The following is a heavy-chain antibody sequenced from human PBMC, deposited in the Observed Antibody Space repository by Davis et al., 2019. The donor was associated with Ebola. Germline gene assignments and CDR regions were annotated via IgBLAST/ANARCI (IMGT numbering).Heavy chain of an antibody. CDR2: INYSGST. Sequence: PSETLSLTCTVSGGSISTSSYYWGWIRQPPGKGLEWLGSINYSGSTYYNPSLKSRVTISVDTSKNHFSLKLNSVTAADTAVYYCARAPIAGAGTRWGTRWFDPWGQGTLVTVSS. J-gene: IGHJ5*02. D-gene: IGHD6-13*01. V-gene: IGHV4-39*07. CDR3: ARAPIAGAGTRWGTRWFDP. CDR1: GGSISTSSYY.